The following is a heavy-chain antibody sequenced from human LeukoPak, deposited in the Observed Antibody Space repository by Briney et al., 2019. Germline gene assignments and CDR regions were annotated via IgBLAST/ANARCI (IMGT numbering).Heavy chain of an antibody. CDR1: GFTFGGYA. J-gene: IGHJ4*02. D-gene: IGHD3-10*01. CDR2: IRSKAYGGTT. CDR3: TRVGSITMVRGVIFFDY. V-gene: IGHV3-49*03. Sequence: PGGSLRLFCTASGFTFGGYAMSWFRQAPGKGLEGVGFIRSKAYGGTTEYAASVKGRFTISRDDSKSIAYLQMNSLKTEDTAVYYCTRVGSITMVRGVIFFDYWGQGTLVTVSS.